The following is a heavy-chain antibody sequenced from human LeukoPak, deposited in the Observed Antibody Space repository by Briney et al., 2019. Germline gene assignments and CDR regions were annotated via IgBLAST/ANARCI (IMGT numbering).Heavy chain of an antibody. J-gene: IGHJ4*02. CDR2: INSDGSTA. CDR3: ASELAVGY. CDR1: GFTFSSYW. V-gene: IGHV3-74*01. Sequence: GGSLRLSCAASGFTFSSYWMHWVRQAPGKGLVWVSRINSDGSTAHYADSVEGRFTISRDNAQNTLYLQLNSLRAEDTAVYYCASELAVGYWGQGTLVTVSS.